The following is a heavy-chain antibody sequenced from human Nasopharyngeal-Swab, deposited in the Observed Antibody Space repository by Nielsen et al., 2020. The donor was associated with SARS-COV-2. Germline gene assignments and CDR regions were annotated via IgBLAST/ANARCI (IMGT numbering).Heavy chain of an antibody. J-gene: IGHJ4*02. CDR3: ARDGDGYNDFDY. D-gene: IGHD5-24*01. CDR1: GFTFSTYT. V-gene: IGHV3-21*01. CDR2: ISGSSAYI. Sequence: GESLKISCAASGFTFSTYTMNWVRQAPGKGLEWVSSISGSSAYIWYADSVKGRFTISRDNAKNSLYLQMNSLRAEDTAVYYCARDGDGYNDFDYWGQGTLVTVSS.